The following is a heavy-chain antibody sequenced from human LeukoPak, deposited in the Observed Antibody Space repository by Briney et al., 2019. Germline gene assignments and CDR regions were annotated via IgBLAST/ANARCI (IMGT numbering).Heavy chain of an antibody. J-gene: IGHJ4*02. D-gene: IGHD5-24*01. Sequence: PGRSLRPSCAASGFTFSSYVMHWVRQAPGKGLEWVAVIWHDGSNKYYGDSVKGRLTISRDNSKNTLYLQMNSLRAEDTAVYYCAKQRDGYNYYFDYWGQRTLVTVSS. V-gene: IGHV3-33*06. CDR1: GFTFSSYV. CDR3: AKQRDGYNYYFDY. CDR2: IWHDGSNK.